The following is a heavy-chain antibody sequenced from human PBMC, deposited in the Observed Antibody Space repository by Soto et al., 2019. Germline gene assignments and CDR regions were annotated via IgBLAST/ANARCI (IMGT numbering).Heavy chain of an antibody. J-gene: IGHJ4*02. V-gene: IGHV1-18*01. CDR3: ERDLPGYCSGASGYYFDY. CDR2: ISTYNGNT. D-gene: IGHD2-15*01. CDR1: GYTFTSYG. Sequence: QVQLVQSGTEVKKPGASVKVSCKASGYTFTSYGISWVRQAPGQGLEWMGWISTYNGNTIYAQNLQGRVTMTTDTSTRTAYMELRSLTSDDTAVYYCERDLPGYCSGASGYYFDYWGQGTLVTVSS.